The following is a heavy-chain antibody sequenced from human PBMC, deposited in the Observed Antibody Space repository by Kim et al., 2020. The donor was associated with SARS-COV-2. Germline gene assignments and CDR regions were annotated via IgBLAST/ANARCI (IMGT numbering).Heavy chain of an antibody. J-gene: IGHJ4*02. CDR2: ISYDGSNK. Sequence: GGSLRLSCAASGFTFSSYGMHWVRQAPGKGLEWVAVISYDGSNKYYADSVKGRFTISRDNSKNTLYLQMNSLRAEDTAVYYCAKVRESCSSTSCYEDGFDYWGQGTLVTVSS. CDR1: GFTFSSYG. CDR3: AKVRESCSSTSCYEDGFDY. D-gene: IGHD2-2*01. V-gene: IGHV3-30*18.